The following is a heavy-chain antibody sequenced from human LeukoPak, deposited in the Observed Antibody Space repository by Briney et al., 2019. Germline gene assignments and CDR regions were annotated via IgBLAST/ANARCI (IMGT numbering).Heavy chain of an antibody. Sequence: SETLSLTCAVSSYSISSGYYWGWIRQPPGKGLEWIGSFYHSGITYCNPSLKSRVTISVDTSKNQFSLKLRSVTAADTAVYYCAKVAVGVTKSFDYWGQGTLVTVSS. V-gene: IGHV4-38-2*01. CDR3: AKVAVGVTKSFDY. CDR2: FYHSGIT. J-gene: IGHJ4*02. D-gene: IGHD1-26*01. CDR1: SYSISSGYY.